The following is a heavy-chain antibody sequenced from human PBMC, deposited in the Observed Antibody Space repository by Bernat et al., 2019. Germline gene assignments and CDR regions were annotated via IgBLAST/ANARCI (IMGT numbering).Heavy chain of an antibody. CDR2: IYYSGST. V-gene: IGHV4-61*01. CDR1: GGSVSSGSYY. CDR3: ARDRRTLWGSYYGMDV. J-gene: IGHJ6*02. Sequence: QVQLQESGPGLVKPSETLSLTCTVSGGSVSSGSYYWSWIRQPPGKGLEWIGYIYYSGSTNYNPSLKSRVTISVDTSKNQFSLKLSSVTAADTAVYYCARDRRTLWGSYYGMDVWGQGTTVTVSS. D-gene: IGHD7-27*01.